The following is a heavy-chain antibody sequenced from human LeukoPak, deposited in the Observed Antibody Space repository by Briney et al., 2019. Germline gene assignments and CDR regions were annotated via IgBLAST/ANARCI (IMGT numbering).Heavy chain of an antibody. D-gene: IGHD6-13*01. CDR2: ISSSGSTI. CDR3: AKVDRGDYSSSPVPYYNYYMNV. CDR1: GFTFSDYY. Sequence: GGSLRLSCAASGFTFSDYYMSWIRQAPGKGLEWVSYISSSGSTIYYADSVKGRFTISRDNAKNLLYLHMNSLRVEDTAVYYCAKVDRGDYSSSPVPYYNYYMNVWGKGTTVTVSS. V-gene: IGHV3-11*01. J-gene: IGHJ6*03.